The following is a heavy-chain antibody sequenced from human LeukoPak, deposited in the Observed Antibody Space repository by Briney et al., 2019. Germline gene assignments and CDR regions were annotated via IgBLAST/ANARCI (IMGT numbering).Heavy chain of an antibody. CDR3: ARDREKAADLGY. V-gene: IGHV3-33*01. Sequence: GRSLRLSCAASGFTFSSYGMHWVRQAPGKGLEWVAVIWYDGSNEYYADSVKGRFTISRDNSKNTLYLQMNSLRAEDTAVYYCARDREKAADLGYWGQGTLVTVSS. CDR2: IWYDGSNE. CDR1: GFTFSSYG. J-gene: IGHJ4*02. D-gene: IGHD6-13*01.